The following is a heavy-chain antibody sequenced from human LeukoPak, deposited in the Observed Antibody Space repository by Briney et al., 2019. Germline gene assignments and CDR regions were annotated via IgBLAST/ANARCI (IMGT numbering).Heavy chain of an antibody. J-gene: IGHJ6*03. Sequence: GGSLRPSCAASGFTFSSYSMNWVRQAPGKGLEWVSSISSSSSYIYYADSVKGRFTISRGNAKNSLYLQMNSLRAEDTAVYYCARVYCSGGSCYSVHYYYYMDVWGKGTTVTVSS. CDR2: ISSSSSYI. V-gene: IGHV3-21*01. D-gene: IGHD2-15*01. CDR3: ARVYCSGGSCYSVHYYYYMDV. CDR1: GFTFSSYS.